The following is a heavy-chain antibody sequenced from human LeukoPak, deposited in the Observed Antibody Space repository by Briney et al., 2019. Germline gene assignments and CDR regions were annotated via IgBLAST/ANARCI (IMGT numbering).Heavy chain of an antibody. D-gene: IGHD3-16*01. CDR1: GYTFTSYY. V-gene: IGHV1-46*01. J-gene: IGHJ6*02. CDR3: ARSKRLYYYYGMDV. CDR2: INPSGGST. Sequence: GASVKVSCKASGYTFTSYYMHWVRQAPGQGLEWMGIINPSGGSTSYAQKFQGRVTITADESTSTAYMELSSLRSEDTAVYYCARSKRLYYYYGMDVWGQGTTVTVSS.